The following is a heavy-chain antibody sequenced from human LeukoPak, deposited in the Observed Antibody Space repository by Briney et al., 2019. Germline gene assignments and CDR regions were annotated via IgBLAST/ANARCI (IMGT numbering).Heavy chain of an antibody. Sequence: GGSLRLSCAASGFSFVTYWMSWVRQAPGEGLEWVANIKQDGSVKDYVDSVKGRFTISRYNAKNSLYLQMNSLRGDDTAVYFCARIGYSCSSFDYWGRGTLVTVSS. J-gene: IGHJ4*02. CDR1: GFSFVTYW. CDR3: ARIGYSCSSFDY. V-gene: IGHV3-7*02. D-gene: IGHD2-15*01. CDR2: IKQDGSVK.